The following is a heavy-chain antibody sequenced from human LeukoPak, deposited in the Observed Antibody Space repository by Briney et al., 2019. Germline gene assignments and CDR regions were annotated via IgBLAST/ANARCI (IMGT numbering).Heavy chain of an antibody. J-gene: IGHJ6*03. CDR3: ARRMVRGVIILRPYYYMDV. D-gene: IGHD3-10*01. V-gene: IGHV3-7*01. CDR1: GFTFSSYW. Sequence: GGSLRLSCAASGFTFSSYWMSWVRQAPGKGLEWVANIKQDGSEKYYVDSVKGRFTISRDNAKNSLYLQMNSLRVEDTAVYYCARRMVRGVIILRPYYYMDVWGKGTTVTVSS. CDR2: IKQDGSEK.